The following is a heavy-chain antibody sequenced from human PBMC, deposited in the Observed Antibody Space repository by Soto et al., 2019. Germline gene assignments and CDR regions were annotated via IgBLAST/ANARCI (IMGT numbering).Heavy chain of an antibody. J-gene: IGHJ4*02. CDR1: GGSISSYY. D-gene: IGHD4-17*01. Sequence: QVQLQESGPGLVRPSETLSLTCTVSGGSISSYYWSWIRQPPGKGLEWIGYIYYSGSTNYNPSLKSRVTISVDTSTTQFSLKLSSVTAADTAVYYCARSYGDAVDFWGQGTLVTVSS. V-gene: IGHV4-59*01. CDR3: ARSYGDAVDF. CDR2: IYYSGST.